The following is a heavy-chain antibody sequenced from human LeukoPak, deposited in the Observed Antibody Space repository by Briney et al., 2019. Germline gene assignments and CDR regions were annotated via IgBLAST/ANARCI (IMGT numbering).Heavy chain of an antibody. D-gene: IGHD5-12*01. CDR3: ARDAGNSGYGCDL. CDR1: GFIFSQYS. V-gene: IGHV3-48*01. Sequence: GGSLRLSCAASGFIFSQYSMNWVRRAPGKGLEWVSHIRSSSETFYADSVKGRFTISRDSARNSLYLQMNNLRGEDTAIYYCARDAGNSGYGCDLWGQGTLVTVSS. CDR2: IRSSSET. J-gene: IGHJ5*02.